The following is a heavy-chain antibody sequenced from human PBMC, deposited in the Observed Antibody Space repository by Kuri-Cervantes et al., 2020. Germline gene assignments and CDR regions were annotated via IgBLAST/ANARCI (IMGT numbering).Heavy chain of an antibody. J-gene: IGHJ4*02. V-gene: IGHV4-38-2*01. CDR1: GYSISSGYF. Sequence: SETLSLTCVVSGYSISSGYFWGWIRQSPGKGLEWIGSMYHSGSTYLNPSLRSRVTISVDTSKNQFSLRLISVTAADTAVYYCARVDYGLDYWGQGTLVTVSS. CDR3: ARVDYGLDY. CDR2: MYHSGST. D-gene: IGHD4/OR15-4a*01.